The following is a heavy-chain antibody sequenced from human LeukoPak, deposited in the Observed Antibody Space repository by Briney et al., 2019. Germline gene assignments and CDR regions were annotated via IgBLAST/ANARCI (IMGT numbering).Heavy chain of an antibody. CDR1: GYTFTSYY. J-gene: IGHJ4*02. D-gene: IGHD3-22*01. CDR2: IIPIFGTA. CDR3: ATVKNYYDPSGLDY. Sequence: EASVKVSCKASGYTFTSYYMHWVRQAPGQGREWMGRIIPIFGTANYAQKFQGRVTITTDESTSTAYMELSSLRSEDTAVYYCATVKNYYDPSGLDYWGQGTLVTVSS. V-gene: IGHV1-69*05.